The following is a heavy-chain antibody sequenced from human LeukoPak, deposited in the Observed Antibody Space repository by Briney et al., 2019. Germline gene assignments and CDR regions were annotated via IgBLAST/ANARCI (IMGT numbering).Heavy chain of an antibody. CDR2: ISSSGSTI. J-gene: IGHJ4*02. Sequence: GGSLRLSCAASGFTFSSYEMNWVRQAPGKGLEWVSYISSSGSTIYYADSVKGRSTISRDNAKNSLYLQMNSLRAEDTAVYYCARRVYGDFDYWGQGTLVTVSS. CDR3: ARRVYGDFDY. D-gene: IGHD2/OR15-2a*01. CDR1: GFTFSSYE. V-gene: IGHV3-48*03.